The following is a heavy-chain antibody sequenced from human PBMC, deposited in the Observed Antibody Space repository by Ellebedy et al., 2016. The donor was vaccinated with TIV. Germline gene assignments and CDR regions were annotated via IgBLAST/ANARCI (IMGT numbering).Heavy chain of an antibody. D-gene: IGHD2-2*01. CDR2: IYHSGST. CDR1: GGSISSGGYS. V-gene: IGHV4-30-2*01. CDR3: ARAGDIVVVPAAMGAFDI. J-gene: IGHJ3*02. Sequence: SETLSLXCTVSGGSISSGGYSWSWIRQPPGKGLEWIGYIYHSGSTCYNPSLKSRVTISVDRSKNQFSLKLSSVTAADTAVYYCARAGDIVVVPAAMGAFDIWGQGTMVTVSS.